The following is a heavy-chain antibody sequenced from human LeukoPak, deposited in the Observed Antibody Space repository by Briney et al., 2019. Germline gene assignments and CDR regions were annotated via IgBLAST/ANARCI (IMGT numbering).Heavy chain of an antibody. V-gene: IGHV1-2*04. CDR2: INPNSGGT. J-gene: IGHJ4*02. Sequence: ASVMVSCKASGYTFTGYYMHWVRQAPGQGLEWMGWINPNSGGTNYAQKFQGWVTMTRDTSISTAYMELSRLRSDDTAVYYCARGCGIGYGTYYYDSSGYCYWGQGTLVTVSS. CDR1: GYTFTGYY. CDR3: ARGCGIGYGTYYYDSSGYCY. D-gene: IGHD3-22*01.